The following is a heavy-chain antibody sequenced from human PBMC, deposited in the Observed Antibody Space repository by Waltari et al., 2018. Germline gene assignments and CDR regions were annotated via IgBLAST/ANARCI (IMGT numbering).Heavy chain of an antibody. CDR2: ISGSGGST. Sequence: EVQLLESGGGLVQPGGSLRLSCASSGSTFSSFAMSWVRQAPGKGLEWVSAISGSGGSTYYADSVKGRFTISRDNSKNTLYLQMNSLRAEDTAVYYCAKGSLDGGNYWGQGTLVTVSS. CDR1: GSTFSSFA. V-gene: IGHV3-23*01. CDR3: AKGSLDGGNY. D-gene: IGHD2-15*01. J-gene: IGHJ4*02.